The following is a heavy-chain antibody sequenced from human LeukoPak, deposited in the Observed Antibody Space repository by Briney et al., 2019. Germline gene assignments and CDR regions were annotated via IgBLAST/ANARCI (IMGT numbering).Heavy chain of an antibody. CDR2: IIPIFGTA. J-gene: IGHJ4*02. Sequence: ASVKVSCKASGGTFSSYAISWVRQAPGQGLEWMGGIIPIFGTANYAQKFQGRVTITADKSTSTAYMELSSLRSEDTAVYYCARGAVATGFDYWGQGTLVTVSS. CDR1: GGTFSSYA. CDR3: ARGAVATGFDY. V-gene: IGHV1-69*06. D-gene: IGHD6-19*01.